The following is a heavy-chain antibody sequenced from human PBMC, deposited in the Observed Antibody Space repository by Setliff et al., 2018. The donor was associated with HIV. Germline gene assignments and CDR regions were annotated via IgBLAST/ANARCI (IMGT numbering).Heavy chain of an antibody. V-gene: IGHV3-30*12. CDR1: GFTFSSYG. CDR3: ACPKEGYSGSGGAFQI. J-gene: IGHJ3*02. CDR2: ISYDGSNK. Sequence: GGSLRLSCAASGFTFSSYGMHWVRQAPGKGLEWVAVISYDGSNKYYADSVKGRFTISRDNSKNTLYLQMNSLTADDTAMYYCACPKEGYSGSGGAFQIWGQGTMVTV. D-gene: IGHD3-10*01.